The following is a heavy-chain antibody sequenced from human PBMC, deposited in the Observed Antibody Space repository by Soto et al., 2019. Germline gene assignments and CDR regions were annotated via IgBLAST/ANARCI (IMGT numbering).Heavy chain of an antibody. CDR1: GGSISSSSYY. V-gene: IGHV4-39*01. D-gene: IGHD2-15*01. CDR2: IYYSGST. J-gene: IGHJ5*02. Sequence: SETLSLTCTVSGGSISSSSYYWGWIRQPPGKGLEWIGSIYYSGSTYYNPSLKSRVTISVDTSKNQFSLKLSSVTAADTAVYYCARPRGTAPNNWFDPWGQGTLVTVSS. CDR3: ARPRGTAPNNWFDP.